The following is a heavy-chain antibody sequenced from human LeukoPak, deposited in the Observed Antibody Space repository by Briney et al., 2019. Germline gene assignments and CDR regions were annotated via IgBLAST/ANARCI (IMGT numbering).Heavy chain of an antibody. CDR1: GGSFSGYY. J-gene: IGHJ4*02. Sequence: SETLSLTCAVYGGSFSGYYWSWIRQPPGKGLEWIGEINHSGSTNYNPSLKSRVTISVDPSKNQFSLKLSSVTAADTAVYYCARSARPYYYGSGKIDYRGQGTLVTVSS. V-gene: IGHV4-34*01. CDR2: INHSGST. D-gene: IGHD3-10*01. CDR3: ARSARPYYYGSGKIDY.